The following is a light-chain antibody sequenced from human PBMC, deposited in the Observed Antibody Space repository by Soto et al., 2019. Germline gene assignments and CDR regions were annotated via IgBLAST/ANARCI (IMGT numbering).Light chain of an antibody. CDR1: SSDVGGYNY. J-gene: IGLJ1*01. Sequence: QSVLTQPASVSGSPGQSITISCTGTSSDVGGYNYVSWYQQHPGRAPKLMIYDVSNRPSGVSTRFSGSKSGNTASLTISGLQAEDEADYYCSSYSSSTTRCVFGTGTKVTV. V-gene: IGLV2-14*01. CDR2: DVS. CDR3: SSYSSSTTRCV.